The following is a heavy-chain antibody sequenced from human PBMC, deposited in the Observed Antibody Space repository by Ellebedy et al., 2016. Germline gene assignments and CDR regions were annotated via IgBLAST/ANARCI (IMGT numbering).Heavy chain of an antibody. CDR1: GFTVSSNY. D-gene: IGHD3-22*01. CDR3: ARDEDYYDSSGYDPYYYYGMDV. V-gene: IGHV3-66*01. CDR2: IYGGDST. J-gene: IGHJ6*02. Sequence: GGSLRLSCAASGFTVSSNYMSWVRQAPGKGLEWVSVIYGGDSTFYADSVKGRFTISRDNAKNSLYLQMNSLRAEDTAVYYCARDEDYYDSSGYDPYYYYGMDVWGQGTTVTVSS.